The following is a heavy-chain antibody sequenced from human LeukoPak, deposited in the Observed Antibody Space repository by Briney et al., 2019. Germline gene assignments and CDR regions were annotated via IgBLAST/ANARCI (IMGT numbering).Heavy chain of an antibody. CDR1: GYTFTGYY. CDR2: INPNSGGT. V-gene: IGHV1-2*06. CDR3: AARSGSYQDFDY. J-gene: IGHJ4*02. D-gene: IGHD3-10*01. Sequence: ASVKVSCKASGYTFTGYYMHWVRQAPGQGLEWMGRINPNSGGTNYAQKFQGRVTMTRDTSISTAYMELSRLRSDDTAVYYCAARSGSYQDFDYWGQGTLDTVSS.